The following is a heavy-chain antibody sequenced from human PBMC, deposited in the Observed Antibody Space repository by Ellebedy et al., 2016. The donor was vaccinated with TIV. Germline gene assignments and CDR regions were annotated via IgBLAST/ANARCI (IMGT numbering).Heavy chain of an antibody. CDR2: IYWDDDK. CDR1: GFSLTTTGVG. Sequence: SGPTLVKPTQTLTLTCTFSGFSLTTTGVGVGWVRQPPGKPLEWLALIYWDDDKHYRPSLKSRLTITKDTSKNQVVLTMTNMDPLDTGTYYCVHRPSYSYAPNNYFDPWGQGTLVTVSS. V-gene: IGHV2-5*02. J-gene: IGHJ5*02. CDR3: VHRPSYSYAPNNYFDP. D-gene: IGHD5-18*01.